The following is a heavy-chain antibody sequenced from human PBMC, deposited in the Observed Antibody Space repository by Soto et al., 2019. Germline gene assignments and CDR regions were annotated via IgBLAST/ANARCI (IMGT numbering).Heavy chain of an antibody. CDR3: AKWGGAGSDS. Sequence: EVQLVESGGGLVQPGGSLRLSCAASGFTFSSYYMSWVRQAQGKGLEWVANVNEDGSEKYYVDSVKGRFTVSRDNAKNSLYLKRNGLRAEDRAVYYCAKWGGAGSDSWGQGTLVPVSS. CDR1: GFTFSSYY. CDR2: VNEDGSEK. V-gene: IGHV3-7*01. J-gene: IGHJ4*02. D-gene: IGHD1-26*01.